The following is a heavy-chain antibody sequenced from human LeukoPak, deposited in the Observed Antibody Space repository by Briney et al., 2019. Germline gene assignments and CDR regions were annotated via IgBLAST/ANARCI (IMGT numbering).Heavy chain of an antibody. CDR3: ARAPRKYFDYWSGYSYFDY. J-gene: IGHJ4*02. V-gene: IGHV1-18*01. CDR1: GCTFTILG. CDR2: ISAYNGNT. Sequence: ASVKVSCKASGCTFTILGISSLRQAPGQGLEWMGWISAYNGNTNYAQKLQGRVTMTTDTSTSTAYMELRSLISDDTAVYYCARAPRKYFDYWSGYSYFDYWGQGTLVTVSS. D-gene: IGHD3-3*01.